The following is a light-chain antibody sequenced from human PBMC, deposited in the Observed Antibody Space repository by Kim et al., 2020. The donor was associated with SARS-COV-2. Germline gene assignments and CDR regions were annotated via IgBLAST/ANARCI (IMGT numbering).Light chain of an antibody. J-gene: IGKJ5*01. CDR3: QHHSTYPIT. V-gene: IGKV1-5*01. CDR1: QGIGVW. Sequence: ASVGDRVTITCRASQGIGVWLAWYQQKPGKAPKLLIYDASSVESGVPSRFSGSGSGTEFTLTISSLQPDDSATYYCQHHSTYPITFGQGTRLEIK. CDR2: DAS.